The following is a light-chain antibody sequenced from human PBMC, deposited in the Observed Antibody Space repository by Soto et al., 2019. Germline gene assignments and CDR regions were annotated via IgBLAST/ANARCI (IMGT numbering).Light chain of an antibody. CDR3: ATWDRSLSVGV. J-gene: IGLJ2*01. Sequence: QSVLTQPPSVSAAPGQTVTISCSGSSSNIGNNYVFWYQQLPGTAPKLLIYDNDKRPSGIPDRFSGSKSGTSATLGITGLQAGDESDYYCATWDRSLSVGVFGRGTKLTVL. V-gene: IGLV1-51*01. CDR1: SSNIGNNY. CDR2: DND.